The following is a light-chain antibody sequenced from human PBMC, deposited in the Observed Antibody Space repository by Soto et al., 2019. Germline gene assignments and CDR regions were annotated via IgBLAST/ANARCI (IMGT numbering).Light chain of an antibody. Sequence: GDRVTITCQASQDISNYLNWYQQKPGKAPKLLIYDASNLETGVPSRFSGSGSGTDFTFTISSLQPEDIATYYCQQYDKLPSITFGQGTRLDFK. CDR3: QQYDKLPSIT. CDR1: QDISNY. J-gene: IGKJ5*01. V-gene: IGKV1-33*01. CDR2: DAS.